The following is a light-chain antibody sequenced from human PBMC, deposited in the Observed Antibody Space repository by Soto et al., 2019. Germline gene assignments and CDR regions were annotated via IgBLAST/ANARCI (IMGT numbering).Light chain of an antibody. J-gene: IGLJ1*01. Sequence: QSVLTQPASVSGSPGQSITISCTGTSSDVGGYDYVSWYQLHPGKAPKLMVFEVSNRPSGVSYRFSGSRSGSSASLAITGLQAEDEADYYCQSYDSGVTGSVFGTGTKVTVL. CDR3: QSYDSGVTGSV. CDR1: SSDVGGYDY. CDR2: EVS. V-gene: IGLV2-14*01.